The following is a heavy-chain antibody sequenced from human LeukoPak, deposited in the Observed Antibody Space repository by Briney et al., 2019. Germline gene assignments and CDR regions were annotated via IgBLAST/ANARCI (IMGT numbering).Heavy chain of an antibody. CDR2: IRSKANSYAT. Sequence: GGSLRLSCAASGFTFSGSAMHWVRQASGKGLEWVGRIRSKANSYATAYAASVKGRFTISRDDSKNTAYLQMNSLKTEDTAVYYCTNSRLLLNHYYYGMDVWGQGTTVTVSS. J-gene: IGHJ6*02. CDR1: GFTFSGSA. CDR3: TNSRLLLNHYYYGMDV. V-gene: IGHV3-73*01. D-gene: IGHD2-15*01.